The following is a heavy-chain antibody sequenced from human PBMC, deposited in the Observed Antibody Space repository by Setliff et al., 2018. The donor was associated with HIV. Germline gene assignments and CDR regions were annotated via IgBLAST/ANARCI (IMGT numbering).Heavy chain of an antibody. Sequence: LRLSCAASGFTFNSHAMHWVRQAPGKGLQWVSVISYDGNNKKYADSVKGRFTISRDNSKNTLYLQMNSLRAEDTAVYYCARGGFGVVIIERLGVDYWGQGTKVTVSS. CDR1: GFTFNSHA. CDR3: ARGGFGVVIIERLGVDY. J-gene: IGHJ4*02. V-gene: IGHV3-30*04. D-gene: IGHD3-3*01. CDR2: ISYDGNNK.